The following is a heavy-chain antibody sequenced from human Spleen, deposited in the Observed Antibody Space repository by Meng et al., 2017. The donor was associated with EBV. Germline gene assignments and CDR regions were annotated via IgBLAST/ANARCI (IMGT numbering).Heavy chain of an antibody. J-gene: IGHJ4*02. CDR2: IHHSGGT. D-gene: IGHD2-15*01. CDR1: SCFITGGEW. V-gene: IGHV4-4*02. Sequence: QRRGRGPGLVRPSGTLSLTCAGSSCFITGGEWWSWVRQSPGKGLEWIGEIHHSGGTSYNPSLKSRVTISLDMSKDQFSLRLSSVTAADTAVYYCARAGYHRPASEYWGQGTLVTVSS. CDR3: ARAGYHRPASEY.